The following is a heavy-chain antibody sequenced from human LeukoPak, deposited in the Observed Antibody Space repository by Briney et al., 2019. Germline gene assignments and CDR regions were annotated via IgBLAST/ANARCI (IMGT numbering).Heavy chain of an antibody. V-gene: IGHV4-34*01. D-gene: IGHD3-22*01. CDR3: ARASGYYYGDFDY. CDR2: IYYSGST. CDR1: GGSFSGYY. J-gene: IGHJ4*02. Sequence: SSETLSLTCAVYGGSFSGYYWSWIRQPPGKGLEWIGSIYYSGSTYYNPSLKSRVTISVDTSKNQFSLRLSSVTAADTGVYYCARASGYYYGDFDYWGQGTLVTVSS.